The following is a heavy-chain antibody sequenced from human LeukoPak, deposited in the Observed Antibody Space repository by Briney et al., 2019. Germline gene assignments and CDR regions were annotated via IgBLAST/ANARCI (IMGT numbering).Heavy chain of an antibody. J-gene: IGHJ4*02. V-gene: IGHV4-39*07. CDR3: ATSSVPFAF. D-gene: IGHD5/OR15-5a*01. CDR2: IYYSGSA. Sequence: SETLSLTSTVAGGSISTSNYHWGWIRQPPGKGLEWIGTIYYSGSAYYNPSLKSRVTISMDTSENQFSLRLTSVTAADTAVYYCATSSVPFAFWGQGTLVTVSS. CDR1: GGSISTSNYH.